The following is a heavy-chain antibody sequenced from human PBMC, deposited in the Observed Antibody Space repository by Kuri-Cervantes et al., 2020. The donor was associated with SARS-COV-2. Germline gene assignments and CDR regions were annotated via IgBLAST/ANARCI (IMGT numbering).Heavy chain of an antibody. CDR3: ARLHDYGDYQFDP. D-gene: IGHD4-17*01. J-gene: IGHJ5*02. CDR1: GYIFTTYW. Sequence: GGSLRLSCKGSGYIFTTYWIGWVRQMPGKGLEWMGIIWPSDSDTRYSPSFQGQVTISADKSISTAYLQWSSLKASDTAMYYCARLHDYGDYQFDPWGQGTLVTVSS. CDR2: IWPSDSDT. V-gene: IGHV5-51*01.